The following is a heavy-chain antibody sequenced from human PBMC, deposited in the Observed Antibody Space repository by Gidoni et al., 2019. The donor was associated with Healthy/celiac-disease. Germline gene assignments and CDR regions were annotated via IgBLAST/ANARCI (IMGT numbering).Heavy chain of an antibody. D-gene: IGHD3-22*01. Sequence: EVQLLESGGGLVQPGGSLRLSCAASGFTFSSYAMSWVRQAPGKGLEWVSAISGSGGSTYYADSVKGRFTISRDNSKNTLYLQMNSLRAEDTAVYYCAKDRVWGYYDSSGYPPPHDAFDIWGQGTMVTVSS. V-gene: IGHV3-23*01. CDR1: GFTFSSYA. CDR3: AKDRVWGYYDSSGYPPPHDAFDI. J-gene: IGHJ3*02. CDR2: ISGSGGST.